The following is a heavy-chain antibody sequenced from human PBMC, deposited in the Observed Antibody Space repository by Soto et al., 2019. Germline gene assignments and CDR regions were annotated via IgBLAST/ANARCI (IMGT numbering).Heavy chain of an antibody. V-gene: IGHV4-4*07. Sequence: PXATLSLTCTVSGASITGTSYWSWIRQPAGKGLEWIGRFSLSGTTNYNPSLRSRVTMSADVSKNQFSLRLTSVTAADTALYYCARGMTPPGAPAWYYFDYWGQGTLVTVSS. J-gene: IGHJ4*02. D-gene: IGHD2-8*02. CDR3: ARGMTPPGAPAWYYFDY. CDR1: GASITGTSY. CDR2: FSLSGTT.